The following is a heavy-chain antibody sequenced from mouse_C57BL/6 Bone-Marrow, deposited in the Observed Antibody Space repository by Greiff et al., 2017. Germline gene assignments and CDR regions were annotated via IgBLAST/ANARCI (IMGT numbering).Heavy chain of an antibody. CDR2: IDPENGDT. Sequence: VQLQQSGAELVRPGASVKLSCTASGFNIKDDYMHWVKQRPEQGLEWIGWIDPENGDTEYASKFQGKATITADTSSNTAYLQLSSLTSEDTAVYYGTDTPYGNYARAWFAYWGQGTLVTVSA. V-gene: IGHV14-4*01. CDR1: GFNIKDDY. D-gene: IGHD2-1*01. J-gene: IGHJ3*01. CDR3: TDTPYGNYARAWFAY.